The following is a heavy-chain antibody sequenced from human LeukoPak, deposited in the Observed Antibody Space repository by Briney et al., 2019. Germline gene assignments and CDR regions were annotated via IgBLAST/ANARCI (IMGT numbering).Heavy chain of an antibody. V-gene: IGHV3-21*01. CDR1: GFTFSIFN. D-gene: IGHD3-22*01. CDR3: ARDRGDYYDSSGFDY. J-gene: IGHJ4*02. CDR2: ISGSSRHI. Sequence: GGSLSLSCATSGFTFSIFNMNWVRQAPGKGLEWVSSISGSSRHIYYADSVKGRFTISRDNARNSLFLQMNSLRAEDTAVYYCARDRGDYYDSSGFDYWGQGTLVTVSS.